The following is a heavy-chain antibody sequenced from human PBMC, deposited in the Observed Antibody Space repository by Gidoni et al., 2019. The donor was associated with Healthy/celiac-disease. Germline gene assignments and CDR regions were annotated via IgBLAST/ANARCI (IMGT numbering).Heavy chain of an antibody. J-gene: IGHJ4*02. Sequence: EVQLVESGGGLVQPGGSLRLSCAASGFTFSSYWMSWVRQAPGKGLEWVANIKQDGSEKYYVDSVKGRFTISRDNAKNSLYLQMNSLRAEDTAVYYCAKGIQLWRYVFDYWGQGTLVTVSS. V-gene: IGHV3-7*01. CDR1: GFTFSSYW. CDR2: IKQDGSEK. D-gene: IGHD5-18*01. CDR3: AKGIQLWRYVFDY.